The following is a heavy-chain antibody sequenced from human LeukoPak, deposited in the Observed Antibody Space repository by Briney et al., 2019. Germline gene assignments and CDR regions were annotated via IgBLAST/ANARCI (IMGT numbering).Heavy chain of an antibody. J-gene: IGHJ4*02. D-gene: IGHD6-19*01. CDR1: GFTVSSTY. CDR3: ARSEWLVRGFGY. Sequence: GGSLRLSCAASGFTVSSTYMSWVRQAPGWGLEWVSVIYSGGSTYYADSVQGRFTISRDNSKNTLYLQMNSLRAEDTAVYYCARSEWLVRGFGYWGQGTLVTVSS. V-gene: IGHV3-53*01. CDR2: IYSGGST.